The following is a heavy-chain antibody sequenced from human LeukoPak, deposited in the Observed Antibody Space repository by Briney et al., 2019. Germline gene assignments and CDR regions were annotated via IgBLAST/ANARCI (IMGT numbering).Heavy chain of an antibody. CDR1: GFTFSSYW. D-gene: IGHD3-10*01. Sequence: GGSLRLSCAASGFTFSSYWMSWVRQAPGKGLEWVANIKQDGSEKYYVDSVKGRFTISRDNAKNSLYLQMNSLRAEDTAVYYCAREDITNYYGSGIHAFDIWGQGTMVTVSS. CDR2: IKQDGSEK. V-gene: IGHV3-7*01. J-gene: IGHJ3*02. CDR3: AREDITNYYGSGIHAFDI.